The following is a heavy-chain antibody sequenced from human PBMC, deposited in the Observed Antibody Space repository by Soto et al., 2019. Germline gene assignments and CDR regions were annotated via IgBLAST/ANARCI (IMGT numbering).Heavy chain of an antibody. D-gene: IGHD2-21*01. J-gene: IGHJ4*02. V-gene: IGHV1-58*02. CDR1: GFTFTSSA. Sequence: SVKVSCKASGFTFTSSAMQWVRQARGQRLEWIGWIVVGSGNTNYAQKFQERVTITRDMSTSTAYMELSSLRSEDTAVYYCAAVPYCGGDCYIDYWGQGTLVTVSS. CDR3: AAVPYCGGDCYIDY. CDR2: IVVGSGNT.